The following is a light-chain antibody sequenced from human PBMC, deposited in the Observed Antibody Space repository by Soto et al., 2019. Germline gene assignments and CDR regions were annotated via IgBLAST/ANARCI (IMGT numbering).Light chain of an antibody. V-gene: IGKV1-39*01. CDR2: SAS. CDR3: QQTFSNLLS. Sequence: IQMTQSPSSLSASVGDRVTITCRSSETISDYLNWYQHKPGEAPKVLISSASTLRGGVPSRFSGTGSGTDFTLTISSLQPEDVATYYCQQTFSNLLSFCGGTKAEI. CDR1: ETISDY. J-gene: IGKJ4*01.